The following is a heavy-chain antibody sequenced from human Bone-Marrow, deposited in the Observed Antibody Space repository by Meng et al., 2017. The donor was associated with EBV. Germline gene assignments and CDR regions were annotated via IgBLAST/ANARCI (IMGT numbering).Heavy chain of an antibody. V-gene: IGHV4-30-4*01. CDR3: ARGYGGYAIDY. CDR1: GCSSSSGGYY. CDR2: SYSNGNP. J-gene: IGHJ4*02. D-gene: IGHD5-12*01. Sequence: AQLEAVGPGVVTPYSTPSTSCLASGCSSSSGGYYRSWTRQPPGKGLEMIGNSYSNGNPYFNPSLKRRVTTSVDTSKNQFSLKLSSVTAADTAVYYCARGYGGYAIDYWGQGTLVTVSS.